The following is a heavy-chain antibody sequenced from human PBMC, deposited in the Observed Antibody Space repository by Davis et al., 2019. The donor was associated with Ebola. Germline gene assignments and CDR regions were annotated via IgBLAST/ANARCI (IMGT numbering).Heavy chain of an antibody. Sequence: GESLKISCAASGFTFSSYSMNWVRQAPGKGLEWVSSISSSSSYIYYADSVKGRFTISRDNAKNSLYLQMNSLRAEDTAVYYCARDGPDIVVVVAALGFDYWGQGTLVTVSS. CDR2: ISSSSSYI. J-gene: IGHJ4*02. V-gene: IGHV3-21*01. CDR1: GFTFSSYS. CDR3: ARDGPDIVVVVAALGFDY. D-gene: IGHD2-15*01.